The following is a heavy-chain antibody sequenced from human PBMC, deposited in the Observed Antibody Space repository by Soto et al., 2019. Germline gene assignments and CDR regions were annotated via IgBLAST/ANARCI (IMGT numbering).Heavy chain of an antibody. CDR2: IYYSGST. J-gene: IGHJ6*03. D-gene: IGHD3-3*01. CDR3: ARGVSIFGVVITDYYYYMDV. V-gene: IGHV4-31*03. CDR1: GGSISSGGYY. Sequence: QVQLQESGPGLVKPSQTLSLTCTVSGGSISSGGYYWSWIRQHPGKGLEWIGYIYYSGSTYYNPSLKRRVTISVDTSKNQFSLKLSSVTAADTAVYYCARGVSIFGVVITDYYYYMDVWGKGTTVTVSS.